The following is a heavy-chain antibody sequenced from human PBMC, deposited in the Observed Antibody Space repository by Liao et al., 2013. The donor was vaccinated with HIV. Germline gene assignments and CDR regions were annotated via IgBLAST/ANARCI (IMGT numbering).Heavy chain of an antibody. CDR2: IYYSGST. Sequence: QVQLQESGPGLVKPSQTLSLTCTISGGSISSGDYFWSWIRQPPGKGLEWIGYIYYSGSTYYNPSLKSRVTISIDTSKNQFSLKLSSVTAADTAVYYCSRWLPTAILTHFYFDSWGQGTLVTVSS. J-gene: IGHJ4*02. V-gene: IGHV4-30-4*08. D-gene: IGHD2-21*02. CDR1: GGSISSGDYF. CDR3: SRWLPTAILTHFYFDS.